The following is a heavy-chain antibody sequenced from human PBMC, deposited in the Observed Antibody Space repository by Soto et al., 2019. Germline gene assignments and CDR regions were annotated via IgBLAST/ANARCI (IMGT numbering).Heavy chain of an antibody. CDR2: IYWDDDR. J-gene: IGHJ3*01. Sequence: QITLKESGPTLVNPTQTLTLTCSFSGFSLSTSRVGVAWIRQPPGKALQWLAIIYWDDDRRYSPALKPRLAIRKDNTNIQDALTKADVDPGDRPPYYCPHSEIAWGGVSALDAFDLWGQGTMVTVSS. CDR3: PHSEIAWGGVSALDAFDL. CDR1: GFSLSTSRVG. D-gene: IGHD2-21*01. V-gene: IGHV2-5*02.